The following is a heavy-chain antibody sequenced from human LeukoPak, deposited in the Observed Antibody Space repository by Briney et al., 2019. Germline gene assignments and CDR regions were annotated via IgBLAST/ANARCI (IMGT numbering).Heavy chain of an antibody. J-gene: IGHJ4*02. Sequence: PGGSLRLSCAASGFTFSSYNMNWVRQAPGKGLEWVSSISSSSDYIYYADSVKGRFTISRDNAKNSLYLQMNSLRAEDTAVYYCARAVSTGTVDYWGQGTLVTVSS. CDR1: GFTFSSYN. CDR2: ISSSSDYI. CDR3: ARAVSTGTVDY. V-gene: IGHV3-21*01. D-gene: IGHD1-1*01.